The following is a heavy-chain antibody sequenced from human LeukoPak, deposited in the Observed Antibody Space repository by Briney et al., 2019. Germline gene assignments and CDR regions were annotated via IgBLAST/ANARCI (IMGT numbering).Heavy chain of an antibody. V-gene: IGHV1-2*06. J-gene: IGHJ5*02. D-gene: IGHD3-9*01. CDR1: GYAFTGYY. Sequence: GASVKVSCKASGYAFTGYYMHWVRQAPGQGLEWMGRINPNSGGTNYAQKFQGRVTMTRDTSISTAYMELSRLRSDDTAVYYCARGIEDYDILTGFTWGQGTLVTVSS. CDR3: ARGIEDYDILTGFT. CDR2: INPNSGGT.